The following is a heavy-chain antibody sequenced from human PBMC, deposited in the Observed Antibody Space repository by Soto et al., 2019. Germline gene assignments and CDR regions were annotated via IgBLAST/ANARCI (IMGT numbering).Heavy chain of an antibody. V-gene: IGHV3-21*01. D-gene: IGHD3-22*01. Sequence: EVQLVESGGGLVKPGGSLRLSCAASGFTFSSYSMNWVRQAPGKGLEWVSSISSSSSYIYYADSVKGRFTISRDNAKNPLYLQMTSLRAEDTAVYYCARGPFRGDDSSGYLYYFDYWGQGTLVTVSS. CDR3: ARGPFRGDDSSGYLYYFDY. J-gene: IGHJ4*02. CDR1: GFTFSSYS. CDR2: ISSSSSYI.